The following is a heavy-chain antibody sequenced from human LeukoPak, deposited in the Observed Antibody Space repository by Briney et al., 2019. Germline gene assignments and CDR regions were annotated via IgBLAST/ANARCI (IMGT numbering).Heavy chain of an antibody. D-gene: IGHD3/OR15-3a*01. CDR1: GGSISSGDYY. Sequence: NPSETLSLTCTVSGGSISSGDYYWSWIRQPPGKGLEWIGYIYYSGSSYYNPSLKSRVTMSVDTSKNQFSLKLNSATAADTAVYYCARLPSIFGLIPNYMDVWGTGTTVTVSS. V-gene: IGHV4-30-4*01. CDR2: IYYSGSS. CDR3: ARLPSIFGLIPNYMDV. J-gene: IGHJ6*03.